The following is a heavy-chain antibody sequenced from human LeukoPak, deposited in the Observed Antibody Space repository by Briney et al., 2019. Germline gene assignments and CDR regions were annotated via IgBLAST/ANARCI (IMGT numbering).Heavy chain of an antibody. D-gene: IGHD4-17*01. Sequence: ASVMASCTASGYTFTSYGISRVRQAPGQGLEWMGCISAYNGNTNYAQKLQGRVTMTTDTSTSTAYMELRSLRSDDTAVYYCARGDGSHDYGDHDRYYYYYYMDVWGKGTTVTVSS. J-gene: IGHJ6*03. CDR2: ISAYNGNT. V-gene: IGHV1-18*01. CDR1: GYTFTSYG. CDR3: ARGDGSHDYGDHDRYYYYYYMDV.